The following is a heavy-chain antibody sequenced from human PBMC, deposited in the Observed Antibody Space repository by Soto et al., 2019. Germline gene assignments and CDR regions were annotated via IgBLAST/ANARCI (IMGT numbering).Heavy chain of an antibody. J-gene: IGHJ4*02. D-gene: IGHD2-2*01. CDR1: GFTFSDYY. V-gene: IGHV3-11*01. CDR2: ISSSGSTI. CDR3: AREAYQPLLTERDY. Sequence: QVQLVESGGGLVKPGGSLRLSCAASGFTFSDYYMSWIRQAPGKGLEWVSYISSSGSTIYYAASVKGRFTISRDNAKDALYMQMNCLRAEDTAVYYCAREAYQPLLTERDYWGQGTLVTVSS.